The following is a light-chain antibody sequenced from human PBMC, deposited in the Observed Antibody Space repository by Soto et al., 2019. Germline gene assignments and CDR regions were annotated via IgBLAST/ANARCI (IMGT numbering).Light chain of an antibody. V-gene: IGLV2-14*01. Sequence: QSALTQPASVSGSPGQSITISCTGTSNDVGAYNYVSWYQRHPGKAPKLLIHEVTNRPSGVSNRFSGSKSGNTASLTISGLQADDEADYYCTSYTRRSTLVFGGGTKLTVL. CDR1: SNDVGAYNY. CDR2: EVT. CDR3: TSYTRRSTLV. J-gene: IGLJ3*02.